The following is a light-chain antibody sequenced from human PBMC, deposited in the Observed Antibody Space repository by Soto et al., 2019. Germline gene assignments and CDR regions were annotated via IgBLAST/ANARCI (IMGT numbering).Light chain of an antibody. J-gene: IGKJ1*01. Sequence: EILLTQSPSTLSSFPCDRVTLSCRASQAVNTRLAWYQHKPGQAPRLLIYLTSNRAAGIPARFSGSGSGTDFTLTISDVEPGDFAVYYCHQRQSWPRTFGQGTKVDIK. CDR2: LTS. CDR1: QAVNTR. V-gene: IGKV3-11*01. CDR3: HQRQSWPRT.